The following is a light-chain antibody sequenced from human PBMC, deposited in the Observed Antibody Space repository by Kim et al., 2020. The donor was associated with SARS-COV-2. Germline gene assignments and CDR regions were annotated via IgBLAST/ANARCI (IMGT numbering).Light chain of an antibody. CDR2: GKN. J-gene: IGLJ2*01. CDR3: NSRDSSGNHEV. Sequence: SSELTQDPAVSVALGQTVRITCQGDSLRSYYASWYQQKPGQAPVLVIYGKNNRHSGIPDRFSGSSSGNTASLTITGAQAEDEADYYCNSRDSSGNHEVFGGGTQLTVL. CDR1: SLRSYY. V-gene: IGLV3-19*01.